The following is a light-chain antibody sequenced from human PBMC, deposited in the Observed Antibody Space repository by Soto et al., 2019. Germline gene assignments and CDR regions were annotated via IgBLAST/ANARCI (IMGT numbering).Light chain of an antibody. CDR3: QQYGSSSWT. J-gene: IGKJ1*01. V-gene: IGKV3-20*01. CDR1: QSVSNSY. Sequence: EIVLTQSPGTLSLSPGERVTLSCRASQSVSNSYLAWFKQKPGQAPRLLIYGASSRATGIPDRFSGSGSGTDFTLTISRLEPEDFAVYYCQQYGSSSWTFGQGTKVEIK. CDR2: GAS.